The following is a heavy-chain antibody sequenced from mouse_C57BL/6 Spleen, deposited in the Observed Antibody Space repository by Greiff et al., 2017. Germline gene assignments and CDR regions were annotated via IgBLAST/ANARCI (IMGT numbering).Heavy chain of an antibody. CDR3: ARDPDDYDGGLHYFDY. Sequence: EVQLVESGGGLVKPGGSLKFSCAASGFTFSSYAMSWVRQTPEKRLEWVATISDGGSYTYYPDNVKGRFTISRDNAKNNLYLQMSHLKSEDTAMYYCARDPDDYDGGLHYFDYWGQGTTLTVSS. J-gene: IGHJ2*01. CDR1: GFTFSSYA. CDR2: ISDGGSYT. D-gene: IGHD2-4*01. V-gene: IGHV5-4*01.